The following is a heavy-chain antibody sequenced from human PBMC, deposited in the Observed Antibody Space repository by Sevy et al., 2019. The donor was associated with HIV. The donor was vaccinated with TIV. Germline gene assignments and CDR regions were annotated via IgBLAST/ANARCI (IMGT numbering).Heavy chain of an antibody. CDR2: ISYDGSNK. D-gene: IGHD3-10*01. CDR1: GFTFSSYG. CDR3: AKSHYTRGGYYFDY. J-gene: IGHJ4*02. Sequence: GGSLRLSCAASGFTFSSYGMHWVRQAPGKGLEWVAVISYDGSNKYYADSVKGRFTISRDNSKNRLYLQMNSLRAEDTAVYYCAKSHYTRGGYYFDYWGQGTLVTVSS. V-gene: IGHV3-30*18.